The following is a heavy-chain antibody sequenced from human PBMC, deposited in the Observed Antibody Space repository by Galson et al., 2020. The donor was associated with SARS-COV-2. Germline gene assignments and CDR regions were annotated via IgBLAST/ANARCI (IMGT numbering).Heavy chain of an antibody. V-gene: IGHV4-61*01. CDR2: IFYIDT. Sequence: SETLSLSCTVSGGSVNSGKYYWSWIRQPTGKGLQWVGYIFYIDTHYTPSLKSRVTISVDTSKNQFSLKLTSVTAGDTAYYYCARVNGYGNGNSCYSVDIDSWGQGTLVTVSS. CDR3: ARVNGYGNGNSCYSVDIDS. J-gene: IGHJ4*02. CDR1: GGSVNSGKYY. D-gene: IGHD2-15*01.